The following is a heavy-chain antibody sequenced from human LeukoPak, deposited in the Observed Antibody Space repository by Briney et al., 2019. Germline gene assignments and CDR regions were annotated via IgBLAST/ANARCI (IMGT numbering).Heavy chain of an antibody. CDR1: GFSINSGYF. D-gene: IGHD2-2*01. CDR2: IFHNGIT. J-gene: IGHJ4*02. V-gene: IGHV4-38-2*01. CDR3: ARRISTRRGETCSSTSCYFDY. Sequence: SETLSLTCAVSGFSINSGYFWAWIRQSPGKGLEWIGSIFHNGITYYNPSLKSRITISVDTSKNQFSPRLSSVTAADTAVYYCARRISTRRGETCSSTSCYFDYWGQGTLVTVSS.